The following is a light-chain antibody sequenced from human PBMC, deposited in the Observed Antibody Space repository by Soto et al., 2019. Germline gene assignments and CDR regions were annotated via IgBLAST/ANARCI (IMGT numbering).Light chain of an antibody. V-gene: IGLV1-40*01. J-gene: IGLJ2*01. Sequence: QSVLTQPPSVSEAPGQRVTISCTGSNSDIGAGYDVHWYQQVPGTAPKVLIYGNTNRPSGVPDRFSASKSGTSASLAITGLQAEDEADYYCQSYDSSLTRLFGGGTQLTVL. CDR3: QSYDSSLTRL. CDR1: NSDIGAGYD. CDR2: GNT.